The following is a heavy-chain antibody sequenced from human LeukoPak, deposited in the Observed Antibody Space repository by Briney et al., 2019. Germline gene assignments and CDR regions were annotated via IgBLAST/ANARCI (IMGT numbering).Heavy chain of an antibody. J-gene: IGHJ4*02. V-gene: IGHV1-69*05. Sequence: SVKVSCEASGGTFSSYAISWVRQAPGQGLEWMGGIIPIFGTANYAQKFQGRVTMTRSTSMSTAYMELSSLRSEDTAVYYCARGPPNWGYDYWGQGTLVTVSS. CDR2: IIPIFGTA. CDR3: ARGPPNWGYDY. CDR1: GGTFSSYA. D-gene: IGHD7-27*01.